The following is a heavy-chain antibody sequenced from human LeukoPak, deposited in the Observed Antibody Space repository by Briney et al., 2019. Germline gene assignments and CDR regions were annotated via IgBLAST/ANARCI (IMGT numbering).Heavy chain of an antibody. D-gene: IGHD3-10*01. Sequence: SETLSLTCTVSGGSISSSSYYWGWIRHPPGKGLEWIGSIYYSGSTYYNPSLKSRVTISVDTSKNQFSLKLSSVTAADTAVYYCARLIYYGSGRVDYWGQGTLVTVSS. V-gene: IGHV4-39*01. CDR3: ARLIYYGSGRVDY. CDR1: GGSISSSSYY. CDR2: IYYSGST. J-gene: IGHJ4*02.